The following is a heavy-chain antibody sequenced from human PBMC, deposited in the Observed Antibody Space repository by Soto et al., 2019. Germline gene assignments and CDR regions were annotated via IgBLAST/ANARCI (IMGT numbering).Heavy chain of an antibody. CDR2: IDPSDSYT. CDR3: ASPRIGSGYQQGDDAFDI. J-gene: IGHJ3*02. D-gene: IGHD3-22*01. CDR1: GYSFTSYW. Sequence: PGESLKISCXGSGYSFTSYWISWVRQMPGKGLEWMGRIDPSDSYTNYSPSFQGHVTISADKSISTAYLQWSSLKASDTAMYYCASPRIGSGYQQGDDAFDIWGQGTMVTVSS. V-gene: IGHV5-10-1*01.